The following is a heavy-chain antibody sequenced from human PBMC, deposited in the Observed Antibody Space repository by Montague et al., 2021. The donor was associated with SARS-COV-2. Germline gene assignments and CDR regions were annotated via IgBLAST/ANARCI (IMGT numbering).Heavy chain of an antibody. CDR3: AHRPGAMVELAF. Sequence: PALVKRTQTLTLTCTFSGFSLSTSGVGVGWIRQPPGKALEWLALIYWDDDKRYSPSLKSRLTITKDTSKNQVVLTMTNMDPVDTATYYCAHRPGAMVELAFWGQGTLVTVSS. V-gene: IGHV2-5*02. J-gene: IGHJ4*02. D-gene: IGHD5-18*01. CDR2: IYWDDDK. CDR1: GFSLSTSGVG.